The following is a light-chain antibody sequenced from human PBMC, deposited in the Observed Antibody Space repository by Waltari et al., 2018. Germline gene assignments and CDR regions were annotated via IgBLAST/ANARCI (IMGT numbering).Light chain of an antibody. CDR1: SSDVGGYNS. Sequence: QSALTQPASVSGSPGQSITISCTGTSSDVGGYNSASWYQQHPGKAHKLMIYEVSNRPSGVSNRFSGSKSGNTASLTISGLQAEDEADYYCSSYTSSSTLVFGTGTKVTVL. CDR3: SSYTSSSTLV. V-gene: IGLV2-14*01. J-gene: IGLJ1*01. CDR2: EVS.